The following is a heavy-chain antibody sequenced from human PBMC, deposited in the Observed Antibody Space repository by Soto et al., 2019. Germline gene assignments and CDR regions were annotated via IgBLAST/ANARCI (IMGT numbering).Heavy chain of an antibody. CDR3: TRAPITIFGVVTTPFDY. CDR1: GFTFGDYA. D-gene: IGHD3-3*01. J-gene: IGHJ4*02. Sequence: GSLRLSCTASGFTFGDYAMSWFRQAPGKGLEWVGFIRSKAYGGTTEYAASVKGRFTISRDDSKSIAYLQMNSLKTEDTAVYYCTRAPITIFGVVTTPFDYRGQRTLVTVSS. CDR2: IRSKAYGGTT. V-gene: IGHV3-49*03.